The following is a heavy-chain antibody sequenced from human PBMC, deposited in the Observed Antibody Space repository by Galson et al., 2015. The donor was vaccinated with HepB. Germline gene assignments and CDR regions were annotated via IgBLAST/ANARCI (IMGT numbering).Heavy chain of an antibody. Sequence: SLRLSCAASGFTFSSYAMHWVRQAPGKGLEWVAVISYDGSNKYYADSVKGRFTISRDNSKNTLYLQMNSLRAEDTAVYYCARDRARSYGMDVWGQGTTVTVSS. CDR1: GFTFSSYA. V-gene: IGHV3-30*04. J-gene: IGHJ6*02. CDR3: ARDRARSYGMDV. CDR2: ISYDGSNK. D-gene: IGHD5-12*01.